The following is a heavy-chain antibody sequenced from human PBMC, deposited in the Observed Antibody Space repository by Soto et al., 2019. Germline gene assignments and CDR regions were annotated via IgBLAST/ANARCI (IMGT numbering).Heavy chain of an antibody. CDR2: ISAYNGNT. J-gene: IGHJ6*04. CDR1: GYTFTSYG. Sequence: GASVKVSCKASGYTFTSYGISWVRQAPGQGLEWMGWISAYNGNTNYAQKLQGRVTMTTDTSTSTAYMELRSLRSDDTAVYYCARVVRFCSSTSCYYTTSVGGMDVWAKGNTVPVPS. D-gene: IGHD2-2*01. CDR3: ARVVRFCSSTSCYYTTSVGGMDV. V-gene: IGHV1-18*01.